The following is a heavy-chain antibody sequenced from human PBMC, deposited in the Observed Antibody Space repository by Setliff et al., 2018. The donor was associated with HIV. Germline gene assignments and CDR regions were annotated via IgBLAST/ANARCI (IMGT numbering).Heavy chain of an antibody. D-gene: IGHD3-3*01. J-gene: IGHJ3*02. Sequence: LRLSCAASGFTFSSYWMSWVRQAPGKGLEWVANIKQDGSEKYYVDSVKGRFTISRDNAKNSLYLQMNSLRAEDTAVYYCARGKSDYNFWSGYSSDAFDIWGQGTMVTVSS. V-gene: IGHV3-7*01. CDR1: GFTFSSYW. CDR2: IKQDGSEK. CDR3: ARGKSDYNFWSGYSSDAFDI.